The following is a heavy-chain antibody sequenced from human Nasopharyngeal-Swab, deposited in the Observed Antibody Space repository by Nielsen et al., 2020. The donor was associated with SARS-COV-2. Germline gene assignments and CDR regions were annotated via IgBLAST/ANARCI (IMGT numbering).Heavy chain of an antibody. J-gene: IGHJ3*02. V-gene: IGHV4-59*13. CDR2: IYYSGST. Sequence: SETLSLTCTVSGGSISSYYWSWIRQPPGKGLEWIGYIYYSGSTNYNPSLKSRVTISVDTSKNQFSLKLSSVTAADTAVYYCAGQLLWFGGEMGGDAFYIWGQGTMVTVSS. CDR3: AGQLLWFGGEMGGDAFYI. CDR1: GGSISSYY. D-gene: IGHD3-10*01.